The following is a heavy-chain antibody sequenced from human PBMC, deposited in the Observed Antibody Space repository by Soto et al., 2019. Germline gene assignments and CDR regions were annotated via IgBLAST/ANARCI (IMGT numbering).Heavy chain of an antibody. CDR1: GYIFTDYY. D-gene: IGHD2-2*01. CDR2: INPNSGGT. J-gene: IGHJ4*02. V-gene: IGHV1-2*06. CDR3: ARDLPLALVPAASLDY. Sequence: GASVKVSCKASGYIFTDYYMHWVRQAPGQELGWMGRINPNSGGTNYAQKFQGRVTMTRDTSISTAYTELSSLRSDDTAVYYCARDLPLALVPAASLDYWGQGTLVTVSS.